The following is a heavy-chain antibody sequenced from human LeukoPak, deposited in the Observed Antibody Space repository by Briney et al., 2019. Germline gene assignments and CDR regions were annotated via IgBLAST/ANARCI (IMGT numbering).Heavy chain of an antibody. D-gene: IGHD2-21*02. J-gene: IGHJ4*02. CDR3: ASWSYCGGDCYSGGLFDY. CDR1: GFTFSSYE. Sequence: GGSLRLSCAASGFTFSSYEMNWVRQAPGKGRGWVSYISSSGSTIYYADSVKGRFTISRDNAKNSLYLQMNSLRAEDTAVYYCASWSYCGGDCYSGGLFDYWGQGTLVTVSS. V-gene: IGHV3-48*03. CDR2: ISSSGSTI.